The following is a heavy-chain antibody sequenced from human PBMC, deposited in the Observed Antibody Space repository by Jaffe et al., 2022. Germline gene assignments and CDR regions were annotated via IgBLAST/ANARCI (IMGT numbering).Heavy chain of an antibody. CDR3: ASRTRRSMVRGVIHSLFDY. V-gene: IGHV4-34*01. Sequence: QVQLQQWGAGLLKPSETLSLTCAVYGGSFSGYYWSWIRQPPGKGLEWIGEINHSGSTNYNPSLKSRVTISVDTSKNQFSLKLSSVTAADTAVYYCASRTRRSMVRGVIHSLFDYWGQGTLVTVSS. D-gene: IGHD3-10*01. CDR1: GGSFSGYY. J-gene: IGHJ4*02. CDR2: INHSGST.